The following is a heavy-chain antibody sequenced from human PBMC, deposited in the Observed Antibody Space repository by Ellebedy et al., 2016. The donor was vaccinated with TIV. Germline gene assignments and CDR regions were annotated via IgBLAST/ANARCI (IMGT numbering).Heavy chain of an antibody. J-gene: IGHJ2*01. D-gene: IGHD3/OR15-3a*01. CDR1: GGSISGSSYY. Sequence: SETLSLTCTVSGGSISGSSYYWGWIRQPPGNGLEWIGNLFDTGSTYYNPSFKSRAIIAVDTSKNQFSLNLSSMTAADTAVDYCARSLMIFSFDKCYFDFWGRGTLVTVSS. V-gene: IGHV4-39*01. CDR3: ARSLMIFSFDKCYFDF. CDR2: LFDTGST.